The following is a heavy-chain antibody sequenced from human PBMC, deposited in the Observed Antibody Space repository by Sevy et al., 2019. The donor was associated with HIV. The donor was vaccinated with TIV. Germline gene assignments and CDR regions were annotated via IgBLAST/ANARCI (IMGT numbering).Heavy chain of an antibody. CDR1: GVTFNSYA. CDR3: TRGVTKIIGGGYYFDY. V-gene: IGHV1-69*13. Sequence: ASVKVSRKASGVTFNSYAFHWVRQAPGQGLEWMGGIIPMFGTTDYAQKFQGRVTISADESTSTVYMEQSSLRSEDTAVYYCTRGVTKIIGGGYYFDYWGQGTLVTVSS. J-gene: IGHJ4*02. D-gene: IGHD3-22*01. CDR2: IIPMFGTT.